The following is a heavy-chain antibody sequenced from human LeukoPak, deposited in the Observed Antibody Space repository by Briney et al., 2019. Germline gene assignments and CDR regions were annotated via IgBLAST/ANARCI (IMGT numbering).Heavy chain of an antibody. V-gene: IGHV1-46*01. J-gene: IGHJ4*02. Sequence: ASVKVSCKASGYTFTSYYMHWVRQAPGQGLEWMGIINPSGGSTSYAQKFQGRVTITRDTSTSTVYMELSSLRSEDTAVYYCARDRGTEMATKNFYYFDYWGQGTLVTVSS. CDR2: INPSGGST. CDR1: GYTFTSYY. D-gene: IGHD5-24*01. CDR3: ARDRGTEMATKNFYYFDY.